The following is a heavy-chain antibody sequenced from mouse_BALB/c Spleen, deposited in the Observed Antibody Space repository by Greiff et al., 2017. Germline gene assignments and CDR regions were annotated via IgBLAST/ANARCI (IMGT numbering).Heavy chain of an antibody. D-gene: IGHD2-4*01. Sequence: VQLKQSGPELVKPGASMKISCKASGYSFTGYTMNWVKQSHGKNLEWIGLINPYNGGTSYNQKFKGKATLTVDKSSSTAYMELLSLTSEDSAVYHCAREGLRGDYYAMDYWGQGTSVTVSS. V-gene: IGHV1-18*01. CDR2: INPYNGGT. CDR1: GYSFTGYT. J-gene: IGHJ4*01. CDR3: AREGLRGDYYAMDY.